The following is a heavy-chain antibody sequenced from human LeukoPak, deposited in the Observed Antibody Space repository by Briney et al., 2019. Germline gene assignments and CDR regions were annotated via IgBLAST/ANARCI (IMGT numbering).Heavy chain of an antibody. V-gene: IGHV3-30*18. CDR3: AKGSNRGVATIDY. CDR1: GFTFSSYV. CDR2: ISYDGSNK. Sequence: GGSLRLSCAASGFTFSSYVMHWVRQAPGKGLDWVAVISYDGSNKYYADSVKGRFTISRDNSKNTLFLQMNSLRAEDTAVYYCAKGSNRGVATIDYWGQGTLVTVSS. J-gene: IGHJ4*02. D-gene: IGHD5-12*01.